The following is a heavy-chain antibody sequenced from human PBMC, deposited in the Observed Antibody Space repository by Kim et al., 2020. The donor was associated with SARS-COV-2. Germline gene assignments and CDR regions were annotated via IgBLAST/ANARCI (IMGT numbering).Heavy chain of an antibody. CDR3: ARVWYSSSLVLGRLSYYGMDV. J-gene: IGHJ6*02. CDR2: ISAYNGNT. Sequence: ASVKVSCKASGYTFTSYGISWVRQAPGQGLEWMGWISAYNGNTNYAQKLQGRVTMTTDTSTSTAYMELRSLRSDDTAVYYCARVWYSSSLVLGRLSYYGMDVWGQGTTVTVSS. CDR1: GYTFTSYG. V-gene: IGHV1-18*01. D-gene: IGHD6-13*01.